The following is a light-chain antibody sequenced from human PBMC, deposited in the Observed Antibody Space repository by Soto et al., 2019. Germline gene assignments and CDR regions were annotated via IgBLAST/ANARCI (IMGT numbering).Light chain of an antibody. CDR2: SAI. V-gene: IGKV1-17*01. CDR3: LQYRNYPWT. Sequence: DIQMTQSPSSLSASVGDRVTITCRARQGIKNDLAWYQQRPGKAPKRLIYSAISLQSGVPSRFSGSGSETEFTLTITSLQPEDSATYYCLQYRNYPWTFGQGTNLEI. J-gene: IGKJ1*01. CDR1: QGIKND.